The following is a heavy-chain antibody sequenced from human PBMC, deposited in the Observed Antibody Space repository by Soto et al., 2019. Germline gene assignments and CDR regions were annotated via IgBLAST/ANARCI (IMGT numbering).Heavy chain of an antibody. CDR3: TRRYNWNDYYFDP. J-gene: IGHJ5*02. V-gene: IGHV4-34*01. Sequence: PSETLSLTCAVYGGSFSGSYWSWIRQPPGKGLEWIGEIDHGGSTNYNSSLKSRVTISLDTSKNQFSLKLSSVTAADTAVYYCTRRYNWNDYYFDPWGQGTLVTVSS. CDR2: IDHGGST. CDR1: GGSFSGSY. D-gene: IGHD1-20*01.